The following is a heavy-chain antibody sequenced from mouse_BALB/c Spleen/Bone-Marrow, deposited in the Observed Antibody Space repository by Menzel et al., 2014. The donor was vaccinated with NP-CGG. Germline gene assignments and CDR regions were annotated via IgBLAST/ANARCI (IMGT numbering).Heavy chain of an antibody. CDR3: ARHGDYYGSSLFAY. Sequence: EVKVEESGGGLVQPGESLKLSCESNEYEFPSHDMSWVRKIPEKRLELVAAINSDGGSTYYPDTMERRFIISRDNSKKTLYLQMSSLRSEDTAFYYCARHGDYYGSSLFAYWGQGTLVTVSA. CDR2: INSDGGST. D-gene: IGHD1-1*01. CDR1: EYEFPSHD. J-gene: IGHJ3*01. V-gene: IGHV5-2*03.